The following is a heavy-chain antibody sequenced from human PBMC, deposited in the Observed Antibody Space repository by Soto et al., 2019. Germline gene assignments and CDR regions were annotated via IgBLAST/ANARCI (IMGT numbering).Heavy chain of an antibody. V-gene: IGHV5-51*01. J-gene: IGHJ5*02. CDR2: IYPGDSDT. Sequence: PXESLTISFKGSGYSFTNYWIGLVRQMPGKGLEWVGTIYPGDSDTRYSPSFQGQVSISADKSISTAYLQWSSLKASDTAMYYCARHEADQWGQGTLVTVSS. CDR3: ARHEADQ. CDR1: GYSFTNYW.